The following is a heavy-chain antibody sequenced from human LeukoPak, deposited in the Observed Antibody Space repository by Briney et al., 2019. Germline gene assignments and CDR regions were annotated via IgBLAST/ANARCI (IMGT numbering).Heavy chain of an antibody. V-gene: IGHV1-2*02. Sequence: GASVKVSCEASGYTFTGYYMHWVRQAPGQGLEWMGWINPNSGGTNYAQKFQGRVTMTRDTPISTAYMELSRLRSDDTAVYYCARDREDIVVVVAATNGVDYWGQGTLVTVSS. D-gene: IGHD2-15*01. CDR1: GYTFTGYY. J-gene: IGHJ4*02. CDR2: INPNSGGT. CDR3: ARDREDIVVVVAATNGVDY.